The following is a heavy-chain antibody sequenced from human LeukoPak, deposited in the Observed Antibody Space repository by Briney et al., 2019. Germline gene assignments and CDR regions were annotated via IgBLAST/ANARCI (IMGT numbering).Heavy chain of an antibody. CDR3: ARGRLGRQHASFFDS. V-gene: IGHV4-4*09. J-gene: IGHJ4*02. Sequence: SETLSLTCTVSGDSTSSYYWSWIRQPPGKGLEWIGYIYTSGGTNYIPSLKGRVTISIDTSKNQFSLKLTSMTAADTAVYYCARGRLGRQHASFFDSWGQGTLVTVSS. CDR1: GDSTSSYY. D-gene: IGHD2-2*01. CDR2: IYTSGGT.